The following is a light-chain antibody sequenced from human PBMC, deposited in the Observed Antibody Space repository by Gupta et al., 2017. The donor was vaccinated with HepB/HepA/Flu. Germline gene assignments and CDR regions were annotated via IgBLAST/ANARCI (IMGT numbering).Light chain of an antibody. J-gene: IGLJ1*01. Sequence: QSALTQPAPVSGSPGQSITISCTGTSSDVGSYNLVSWYQQHPGIVPKVMIYEVRKWPSGVPSRFSGSKSGTTASLTISGRQAEDEDEYYCCAYAGRSYVFGTGTKVTVL. CDR3: CAYAGRSYV. V-gene: IGLV2-23*02. CDR2: EVR. CDR1: SSDVGSYNL.